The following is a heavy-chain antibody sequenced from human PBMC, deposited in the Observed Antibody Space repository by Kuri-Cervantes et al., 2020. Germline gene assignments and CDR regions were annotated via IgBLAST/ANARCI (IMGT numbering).Heavy chain of an antibody. CDR1: GGTSSSYA. J-gene: IGHJ6*03. D-gene: IGHD3-9*01. CDR2: IIPIFGTA. V-gene: IGHV1-69*05. Sequence: SVKVSCKASGGTSSSYAISWVRQAPGQGLEWMGGIIPIFGTANYAQKFQGRVTITTDESTRTAYMELRSLKSDDTAVYYCARANSAGYSTYYYYYMDVWGKGTTVTVSS. CDR3: ARANSAGYSTYYYYYMDV.